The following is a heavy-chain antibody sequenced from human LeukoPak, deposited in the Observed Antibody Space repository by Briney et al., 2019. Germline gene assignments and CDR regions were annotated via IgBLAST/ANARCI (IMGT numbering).Heavy chain of an antibody. Sequence: GGSLRLSCAVCGITLSNYGMSWPRGARGKGRDGFAGIRGTGGGPNCADSVKGRFTISRDNPKNTLYLQMNSLRAEDTAVYFCAKRGVVIRVILVGFHKEAYYFDSWGQGALVTVSS. CDR2: IRGTGGGP. CDR3: AKRGVVIRVILVGFHKEAYYFDS. V-gene: IGHV3-23*01. D-gene: IGHD3-22*01. CDR1: GITLSNYG. J-gene: IGHJ4*02.